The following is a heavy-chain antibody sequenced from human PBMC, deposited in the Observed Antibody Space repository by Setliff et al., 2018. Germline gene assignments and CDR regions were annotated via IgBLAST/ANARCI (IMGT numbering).Heavy chain of an antibody. D-gene: IGHD3-10*01. V-gene: IGHV4-59*02. CDR1: GASVRSHY. CDR3: ARDRTFYGSGTYTRWFDY. J-gene: IGHJ4*02. Sequence: KTSETLSLTCTVSGASVRSHYWSWIRQPPGKGLEWIGFIFYSGDTKSNPSLKSRVTMSVDTSKNQFSLRPTSVTAADTAVYYCARDRTFYGSGTYTRWFDYWGQGTLVTVSS. CDR2: IFYSGDT.